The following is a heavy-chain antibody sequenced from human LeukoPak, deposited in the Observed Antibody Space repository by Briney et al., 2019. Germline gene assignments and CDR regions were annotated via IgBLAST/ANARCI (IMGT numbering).Heavy chain of an antibody. CDR2: IKQGGREE. V-gene: IGHV3-7*03. J-gene: IGHJ5*01. Sequence: GGSLRLSCVASEFIFSDYWMSLVRQAPGKGLEGVANIKQGGREEKYVGSVKGRFAISRDDAKSTLYLQMDSLSGDDTAVYYCARDNGGWFDSWGRGTLVTVSS. D-gene: IGHD3-10*01. CDR3: ARDNGGWFDS. CDR1: EFIFSDYW.